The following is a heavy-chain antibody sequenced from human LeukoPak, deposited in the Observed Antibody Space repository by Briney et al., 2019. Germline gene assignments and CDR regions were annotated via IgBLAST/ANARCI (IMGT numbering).Heavy chain of an antibody. J-gene: IGHJ4*02. CDR1: GGSISSSSYY. V-gene: IGHV4-39*01. D-gene: IGHD3-3*01. CDR3: ARLTIFDPYHFDY. CDR2: IYYSGST. Sequence: PSETLSLTCTVSGGSISSSSYYWGWIRQPPGKGLEWIGSIYYSGSTYYNPSLKSRVTISVDTSKNQFSLKLSSVTAADTAVYYCARLTIFDPYHFDYWGQGTLVTVSS.